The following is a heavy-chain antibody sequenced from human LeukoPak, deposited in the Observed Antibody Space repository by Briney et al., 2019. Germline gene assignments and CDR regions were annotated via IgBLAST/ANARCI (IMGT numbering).Heavy chain of an antibody. CDR2: ISWNSGSK. CDR1: GFTFDNYA. D-gene: IGHD2-15*01. CDR3: AKDVSLGFCSGGTCSAHFDF. Sequence: GRSLRLSCAASGFTFDNYAMHWVRQAPGKGLEWVSGISWNSGSKVYVDSVKGRFTISRDNAKNSLYLQMDSLRPEDMAFYYCAKDVSLGFCSGGTCSAHFDFWGRGTLVTVSS. J-gene: IGHJ4*02. V-gene: IGHV3-9*03.